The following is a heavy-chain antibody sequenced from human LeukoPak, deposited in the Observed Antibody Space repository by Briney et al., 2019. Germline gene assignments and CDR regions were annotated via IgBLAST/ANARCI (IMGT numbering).Heavy chain of an antibody. D-gene: IGHD2-2*01. CDR3: ARVVVVPAAMWSYNWFDP. Sequence: SETLSLTCAVYGGSFSGYYWSWIRQPPGKGPEWIGEINHSGSTNYNPSLKSRVTISVDTSKNQFSLKLSSVTAADTAVYYCARVVVVPAAMWSYNWFDPWGQGTLVTVSS. J-gene: IGHJ5*02. CDR1: GGSFSGYY. CDR2: INHSGST. V-gene: IGHV4-34*01.